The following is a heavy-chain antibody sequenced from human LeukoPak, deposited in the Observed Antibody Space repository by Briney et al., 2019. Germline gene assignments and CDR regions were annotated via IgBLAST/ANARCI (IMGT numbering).Heavy chain of an antibody. CDR2: IKEDGTET. D-gene: IGHD5-24*01. V-gene: IGHV3-7*03. CDR3: AKEGRSLQTY. Sequence: GGSLRLSCVASGFTFTDYFMSWVRLAPGKGLEWVANIKEDGTETYYVDSVKGRFTISRDNAKNSLYLQMNSLRVEDTAVYYCAKEGRSLQTYWGQGTLVTVSS. CDR1: GFTFTDYF. J-gene: IGHJ4*02.